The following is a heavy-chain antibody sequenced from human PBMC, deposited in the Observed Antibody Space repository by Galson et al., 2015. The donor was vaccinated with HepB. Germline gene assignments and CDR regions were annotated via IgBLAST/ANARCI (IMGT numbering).Heavy chain of an antibody. D-gene: IGHD3-22*01. CDR2: ISGSAVST. J-gene: IGHJ4*02. CDR1: GFTFGSYA. CDR3: AKDLNTMKLSNYFDN. V-gene: IGHV3-23*01. Sequence: LRLSCAASGFTFGSYAMTWVRQVPGKGLEWVSGISGSAVSTYYADSVKGRFTISRDNSENTLYLQMNSLRADDTAVYYCAKDLNTMKLSNYFDNWGQGTLVTVSS.